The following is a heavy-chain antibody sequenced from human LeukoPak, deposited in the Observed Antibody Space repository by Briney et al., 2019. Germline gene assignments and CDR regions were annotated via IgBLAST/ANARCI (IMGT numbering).Heavy chain of an antibody. D-gene: IGHD6-19*01. CDR1: GFIFSDYY. CDR3: ARVLGRSGWYYFDY. Sequence: GGSLRLSCAASGFIFSDYYMSWTRQVPGKGLEWVSYISSTSSYTNYADSVKGRFTISRDNAKNSLYLQMNSLRAEDTAVYYCARVLGRSGWYYFDYWGQGTLVTVSS. J-gene: IGHJ4*02. CDR2: ISSTSSYT. V-gene: IGHV3-11*06.